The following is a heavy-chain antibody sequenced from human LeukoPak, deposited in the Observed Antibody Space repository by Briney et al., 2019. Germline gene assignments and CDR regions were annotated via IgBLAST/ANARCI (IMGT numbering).Heavy chain of an antibody. CDR3: AGGVYRWGLPNYYFDY. CDR1: GGSISSGSYY. Sequence: PSETLSLTCTVSGGSISSGSYYWSWIRQPAGKGLEWIGRIYTSGSTNYNPSLKSRVTISVDTSKNQFSLKLSSVTAADTAVYYCAGGVYRWGLPNYYFDYWGQGTLVTVSS. J-gene: IGHJ4*02. V-gene: IGHV4-61*02. D-gene: IGHD1-26*01. CDR2: IYTSGST.